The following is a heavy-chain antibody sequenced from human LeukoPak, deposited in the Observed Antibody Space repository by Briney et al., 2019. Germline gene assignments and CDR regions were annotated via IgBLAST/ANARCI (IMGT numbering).Heavy chain of an antibody. D-gene: IGHD6-19*01. CDR3: ARLGWLVRSLDY. CDR1: GFTFSSYE. CDR2: INHSGST. V-gene: IGHV4-34*01. J-gene: IGHJ4*02. Sequence: GSLRLSCAVSGFTFSSYEMNWVRQPPGKGLEWIGEINHSGSTNYNPSLKSRVTISVDTSKNQFSLKLSSVTAADTAVYYCARLGWLVRSLDYWGQGTLVTVSS.